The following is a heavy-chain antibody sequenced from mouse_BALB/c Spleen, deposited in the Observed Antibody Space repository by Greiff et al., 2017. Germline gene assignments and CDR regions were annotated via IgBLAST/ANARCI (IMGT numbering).Heavy chain of an antibody. V-gene: IGHV1-14*01. CDR1: GYTFTSYV. Sequence: VQLQQSVPELVKPGASVKMSCKASGYTFTSYVMHWVKQKPGQGLEWIGYINPYNDGTKYNEKFKGKATLTSDKSSSTAYMELSSLTSEDSAVYYCARGGYYVDYAMDYWGQGTSVTVSS. CDR2: INPYNDGT. J-gene: IGHJ4*01. CDR3: ARGGYYVDYAMDY. D-gene: IGHD2-3*01.